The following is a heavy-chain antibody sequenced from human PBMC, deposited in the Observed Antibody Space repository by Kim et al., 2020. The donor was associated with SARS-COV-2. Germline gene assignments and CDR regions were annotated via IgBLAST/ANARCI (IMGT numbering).Heavy chain of an antibody. CDR3: ARESGSPWFGELLEYYYGMDV. CDR2: INPNSGGT. Sequence: ASVKVSCKASGYTFTGYYMHWVRQAPGQGLEWMGWINPNSGGTNYAQKFQGWVTMTRDTSISTAYMELSRLRSDDTAVYYCARESGSPWFGELLEYYYGMDVWGQGTTVTVSS. V-gene: IGHV1-2*04. CDR1: GYTFTGYY. J-gene: IGHJ6*02. D-gene: IGHD3-10*01.